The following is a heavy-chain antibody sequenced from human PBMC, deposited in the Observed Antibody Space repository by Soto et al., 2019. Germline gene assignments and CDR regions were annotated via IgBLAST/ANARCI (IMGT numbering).Heavy chain of an antibody. J-gene: IGHJ5*02. CDR1: GGSISSSSYY. Sequence: SETLSLTCTVSGGSISSSSYYWGWIRQPPGKGLEWIGSIYYSGSTYYNTSLKSRVTISVDTSKNQFSLKLSSVTAADTAVYYCARGIIYCISTSCQYNWFDPWGQGTLVT. D-gene: IGHD2-2*01. V-gene: IGHV4-39*01. CDR3: ARGIIYCISTSCQYNWFDP. CDR2: IYYSGST.